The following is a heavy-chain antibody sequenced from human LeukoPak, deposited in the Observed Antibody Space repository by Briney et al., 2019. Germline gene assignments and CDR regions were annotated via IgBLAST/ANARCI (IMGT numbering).Heavy chain of an antibody. Sequence: GGSLRLSCAASVFTFNSDWMSWVRQAPGKGLECVAKINPNGNIEQYVDSVKGRFTISRDNSKKSLYLQMNNLRVEGTAVYYCATEAWYRFEYWGRGTLVTVSP. V-gene: IGHV3-7*01. D-gene: IGHD2-15*01. CDR1: VFTFNSDW. J-gene: IGHJ4*02. CDR2: INPNGNIE. CDR3: ATEAWYRFEY.